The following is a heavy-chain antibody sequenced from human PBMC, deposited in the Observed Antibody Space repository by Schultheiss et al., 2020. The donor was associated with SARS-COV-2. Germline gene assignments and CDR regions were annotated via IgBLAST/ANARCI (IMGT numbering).Heavy chain of an antibody. CDR3: AKAPIYSSGWYFDY. CDR2: ISGSGGST. D-gene: IGHD6-19*01. CDR1: GFIFSYYA. V-gene: IGHV3-23*01. Sequence: GESLKISCTASGFIFSYYAMTWVRQAPGKGLEWVSAISGSGGSTYYADSVKGRFTISRDNSKNTLYLQMNSLRAEDTAVYYCAKAPIYSSGWYFDYWGQGTLVTVSS. J-gene: IGHJ4*02.